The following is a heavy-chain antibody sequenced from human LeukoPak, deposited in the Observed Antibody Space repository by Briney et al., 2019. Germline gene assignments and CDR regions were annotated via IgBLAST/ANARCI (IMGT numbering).Heavy chain of an antibody. V-gene: IGHV3-23*01. D-gene: IGHD4-17*01. Sequence: GGSLRLSCAASGFTFSSYAMSWVRQAPGKGLEWVSGISGSGGSTYYADSVKGRFTVSRDNPKNMLWLQMTSLRAEDTAIYYCARAKYDYGDPVGWFDPWGQGTLVTVSS. J-gene: IGHJ5*02. CDR1: GFTFSSYA. CDR3: ARAKYDYGDPVGWFDP. CDR2: ISGSGGST.